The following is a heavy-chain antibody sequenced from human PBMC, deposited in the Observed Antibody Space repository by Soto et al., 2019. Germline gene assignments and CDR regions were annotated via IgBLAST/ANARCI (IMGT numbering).Heavy chain of an antibody. D-gene: IGHD3-16*01. CDR2: IYYSGST. CDR1: GGSISSSSYY. CDR3: ATSFGGDSDDY. Sequence: QLQLQESGPGLVKPSETLSLTCTVSGGSISSSSYYWGWIHQPPGKGLEWIGSIYYSGSTYYNPSLKSRVTISVDTSKNQFSLKLSSVTAADTAVYYCATSFGGDSDDYWGQGTLVTVSS. J-gene: IGHJ4*02. V-gene: IGHV4-39*01.